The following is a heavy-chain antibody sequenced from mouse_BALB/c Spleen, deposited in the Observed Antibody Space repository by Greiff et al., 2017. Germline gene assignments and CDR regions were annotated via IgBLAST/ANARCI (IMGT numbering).Heavy chain of an antibody. V-gene: IGHV1-4*01. D-gene: IGHD3-3*01. CDR2: INPSTGYT. CDR3: AREGRSWFAY. Sequence: QVQLQQSGAELVRPGASVKMSCKASGYTFTSYWMHWVKQRPGQGLEWIGYINPSTGYTEYNQKFKDKATLTADKSSSTAYMQLSSLTSEDSAVYYCAREGRSWFAYWGQGTLVTVSA. CDR1: GYTFTSYW. J-gene: IGHJ3*01.